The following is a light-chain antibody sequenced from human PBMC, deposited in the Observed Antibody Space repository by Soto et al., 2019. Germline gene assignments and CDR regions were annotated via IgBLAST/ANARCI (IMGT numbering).Light chain of an antibody. CDR3: QHYNSWPLS. V-gene: IGKV1-5*01. CDR1: QSISSW. J-gene: IGKJ4*01. Sequence: DIQMTQSPSTLSASLGDRVTITCRASQSISSWLAWYQQKPGKAPKLLIYDASSLESGVPSRFSGSGSGTESTLTISSLQSEDFAVYYCQHYNSWPLSFGGGTKVDIK. CDR2: DAS.